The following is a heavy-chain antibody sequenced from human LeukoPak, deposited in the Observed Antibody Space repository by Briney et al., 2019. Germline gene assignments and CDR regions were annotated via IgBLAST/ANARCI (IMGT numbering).Heavy chain of an antibody. Sequence: GGSLRLSCAASGFSFSSYAMNWVRQAPGKGREWVSGISGTGGSTSYADSVKGRFTISRDNSKNTLNLQMSSLRAEDTAVHYCAKEVLATAMRYFQHWGQGTLVTVSS. J-gene: IGHJ1*01. D-gene: IGHD5-12*01. CDR1: GFSFSSYA. CDR3: AKEVLATAMRYFQH. CDR2: ISGTGGST. V-gene: IGHV3-23*01.